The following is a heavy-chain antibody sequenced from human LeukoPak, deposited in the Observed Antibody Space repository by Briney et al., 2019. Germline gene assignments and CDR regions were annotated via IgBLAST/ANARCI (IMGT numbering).Heavy chain of an antibody. D-gene: IGHD5-12*01. CDR3: VRVAATIV. CDR2: IYPGGDA. J-gene: IGHJ3*01. V-gene: IGHV3-53*01. CDR1: GFTVSSNY. Sequence: GGSLRLSCALSGFTVSSNYMTWVRQAPGKGLEWVSLIYPGGDAFYADPVKGRFTISRQNSRSTLYFQMNTVRPEDTAVYYCVRVAATIVWGQGTTVTVSS.